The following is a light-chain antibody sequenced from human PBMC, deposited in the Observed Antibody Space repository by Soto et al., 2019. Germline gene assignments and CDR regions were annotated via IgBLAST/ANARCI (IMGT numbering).Light chain of an antibody. CDR2: DVS. CDR3: SSYTTSSIYV. CDR1: SSDVGAYNY. Sequence: QCALTQPASVSGSPGQSITISCTGTSSDVGAYNYVSWYQQHPGKAPKLMIYDVSNRPSGVSSRFSGSKSGNTASLTFSGLQAEDEADYYCSSYTTSSIYVLGTGTKLTVL. J-gene: IGLJ1*01. V-gene: IGLV2-14*01.